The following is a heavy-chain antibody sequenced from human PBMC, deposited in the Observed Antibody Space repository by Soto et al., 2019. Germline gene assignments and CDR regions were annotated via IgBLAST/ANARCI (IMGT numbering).Heavy chain of an antibody. CDR1: GYTFTSYD. CDR3: ARERRCHDFWSGYSACYYYGMDV. V-gene: IGHV1-8*01. Sequence: GPSVKVSCKASGYTFTSYDINWVRQATGQGLEWMGWMNPNSGNTGYAQKFQGRVTMTRNTSISTAYMELSSLRSEDTAVYYCARERRCHDFWSGYSACYYYGMDVWGQGTTVTVSS. J-gene: IGHJ6*02. CDR2: MNPNSGNT. D-gene: IGHD3-3*01.